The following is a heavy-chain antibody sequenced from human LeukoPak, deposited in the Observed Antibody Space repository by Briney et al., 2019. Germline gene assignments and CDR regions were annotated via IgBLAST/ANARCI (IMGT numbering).Heavy chain of an antibody. CDR2: ISRNSRHV. V-gene: IGHV3-21*06. D-gene: IGHD4-17*01. Sequence: GGSLRLSCRASGFTFSAYSMNWVRQAPGKGLEWVSSISRNSRHVYYADSVKGRFSISREDADNSVCLQMNGLTAEDTALYYCVRDMSTATTCYLQHWGQGTLVTVSS. CDR3: VRDMSTATTCYLQH. J-gene: IGHJ1*01. CDR1: GFTFSAYS.